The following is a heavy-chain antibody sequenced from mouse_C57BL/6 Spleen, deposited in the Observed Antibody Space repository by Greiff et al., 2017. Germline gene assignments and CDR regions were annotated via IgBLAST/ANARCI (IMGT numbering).Heavy chain of an antibody. D-gene: IGHD6-5*01. CDR3: TRAYGNWYFDV. V-gene: IGHV5-9-1*02. CDR1: GFTFSSYA. J-gene: IGHJ1*03. CDR2: ISSGGDYI. Sequence: DVKLVESGAGLVKPGGSLKLSCAASGFTFSSYAMSWVRQTPEKRLEWVAYISSGGDYIYYADTVKGRFTISRDNARNTLYLQMSSLKSEDTAMYYCTRAYGNWYFDVWGTGTTVTVSS.